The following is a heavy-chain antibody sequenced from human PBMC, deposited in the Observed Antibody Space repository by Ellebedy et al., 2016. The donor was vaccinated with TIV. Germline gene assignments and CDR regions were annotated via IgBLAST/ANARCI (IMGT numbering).Heavy chain of an antibody. Sequence: ASVKVSCKASGYTFTGYYMHWVRQAPGQGLEWVGWMNPNSANTGYAEKFRYTVTLTRDTSTDTAYMELNSLRSEDTAVYYCARARRGLLWADNWGQGTLVAVSS. CDR1: GYTFTGYY. CDR3: ARARRGLLWADN. J-gene: IGHJ4*02. V-gene: IGHV1-8*02. D-gene: IGHD4-17*01. CDR2: MNPNSANT.